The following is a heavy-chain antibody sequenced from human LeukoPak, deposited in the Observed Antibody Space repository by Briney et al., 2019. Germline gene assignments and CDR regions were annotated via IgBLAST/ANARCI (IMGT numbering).Heavy chain of an antibody. J-gene: IGHJ4*02. V-gene: IGHV4-30-4*01. CDR1: GGSISSGDYY. CDR3: ARWSTVTQTPEY. D-gene: IGHD4-17*01. CDR2: IYYSGST. Sequence: SETLSLTCTVSGGSISSGDYYWSWIRQPPGKGLEWIGYIYYSGSTYYNPSLKSRVTISVDTSKNQFSLKLSSVTAADTAVYYCARWSTVTQTPEYWGQGTLVTVSS.